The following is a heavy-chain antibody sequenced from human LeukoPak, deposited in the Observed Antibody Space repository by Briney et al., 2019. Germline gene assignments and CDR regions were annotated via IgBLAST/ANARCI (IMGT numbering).Heavy chain of an antibody. CDR2: ISSSSSYT. CDR1: GFTFSDYY. V-gene: IGHV3-11*06. D-gene: IGHD4-17*01. CDR3: ARDLILTTVTTTYYYGMDV. J-gene: IGHJ6*04. Sequence: GGSLRLSCAASGFTFSDYYMSWIRQAPGKGLEWVSYISSSSSYTNYADSVKGRFTISRDNAKNSLYLQMNSLRAEDTAVYYCARDLILTTVTTTYYYGMDVWGKGTTVTASS.